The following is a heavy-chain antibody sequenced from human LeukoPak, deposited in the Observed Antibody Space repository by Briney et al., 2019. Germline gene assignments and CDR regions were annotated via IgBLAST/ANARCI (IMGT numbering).Heavy chain of an antibody. CDR1: GFTFDDYA. D-gene: IGHD3-22*01. CDR2: ISWNSGSI. J-gene: IGHJ4*02. Sequence: GRSLRLSCAASGFTFDDYAMHWVRQAPGKGLEWVSGISWNSGSIGYADSVKGRFTISRDNAENSLYLQMNSLRAEDMALYYCAKGPTYYYDSSGYYYTNWGQGTLVTVSS. CDR3: AKGPTYYYDSSGYYYTN. V-gene: IGHV3-9*03.